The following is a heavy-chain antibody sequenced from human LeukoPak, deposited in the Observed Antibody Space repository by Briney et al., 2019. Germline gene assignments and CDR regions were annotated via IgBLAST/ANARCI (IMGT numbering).Heavy chain of an antibody. CDR2: ISSSSSYI. Sequence: PGGSLRLSCAASGFTFSSYSMNWVRQAPGKGLEWVSSISSSSSYIYYADSVKGRFTISRDNAKNSLYLQMNSLRAEDTAVYYCARAPSSSAGSDAFDIWGQGTMVTVSS. CDR3: ARAPSSSAGSDAFDI. D-gene: IGHD6-6*01. J-gene: IGHJ3*02. CDR1: GFTFSSYS. V-gene: IGHV3-21*01.